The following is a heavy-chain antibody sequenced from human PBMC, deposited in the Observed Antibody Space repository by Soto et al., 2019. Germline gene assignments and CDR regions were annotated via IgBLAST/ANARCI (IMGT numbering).Heavy chain of an antibody. D-gene: IGHD6-19*01. V-gene: IGHV3-30-3*01. CDR1: GFTFSSYA. Sequence: PGGSLRLSCAASGFTFSSYAMHWVRQAPGKGLEWVAVISYDGSNKYYADSVKGRFIISRDNSKNTLYLQMNSPRAEDTAVYYCARDRDSSGWYLLFDIWGQGTMVTVTS. CDR2: ISYDGSNK. J-gene: IGHJ3*02. CDR3: ARDRDSSGWYLLFDI.